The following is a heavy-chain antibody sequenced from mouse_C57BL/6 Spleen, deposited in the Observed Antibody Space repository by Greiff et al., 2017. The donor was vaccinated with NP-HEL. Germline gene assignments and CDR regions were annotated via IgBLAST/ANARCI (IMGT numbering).Heavy chain of an antibody. Sequence: EVKVVESGGGLVKPGGSLKLSCAASGFTFSSYAMSWVRQTPEKRLEWVATISDGGSYTYYPDNVKGRFTISRDNAKNNLYLQMSHLKSEDTAMYYCAREGTIVTPWYFDVWGTGTTVTVSS. CDR3: AREGTIVTPWYFDV. J-gene: IGHJ1*03. CDR2: ISDGGSYT. V-gene: IGHV5-4*01. CDR1: GFTFSSYA. D-gene: IGHD2-5*01.